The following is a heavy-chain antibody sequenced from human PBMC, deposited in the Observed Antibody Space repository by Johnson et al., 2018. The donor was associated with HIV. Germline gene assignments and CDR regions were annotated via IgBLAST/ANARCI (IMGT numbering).Heavy chain of an antibody. J-gene: IGHJ3*02. CDR3: AIDLAVRSGWYAFDI. D-gene: IGHD6-13*01. V-gene: IGHV3-72*01. CDR1: GFTFSYHH. Sequence: EVQLLESGGGLVKPGGSLRLSCAAFGFTFSYHHMDWVRQAPGKGLEWVGRSRYKNNKYATEYAASVKGRFTISRDNAENSLYLQMNSLRADETAVYYCAIDLAVRSGWYAFDIWGQGTMVTVSS. CDR2: SRYKNNKYAT.